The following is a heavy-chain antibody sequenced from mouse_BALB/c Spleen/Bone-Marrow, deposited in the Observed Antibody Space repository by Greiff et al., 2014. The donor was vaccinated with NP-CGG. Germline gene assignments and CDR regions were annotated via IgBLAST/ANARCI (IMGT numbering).Heavy chain of an antibody. D-gene: IGHD1-2*01. Sequence: QGQVKESGPGLGAPSQSLSITCTVSGVSLTTYVLHWGCQPPGKALGWLVVIWSDGSTTYNSALKSRLSISKDNSKSQVFLKMSSLQTDDTAMYYCATSLLRPAMDYWGQGTSVTVSS. CDR2: IWSDGST. CDR1: GVSLTTYV. J-gene: IGHJ4*01. V-gene: IGHV2-6*02. CDR3: ATSLLRPAMDY.